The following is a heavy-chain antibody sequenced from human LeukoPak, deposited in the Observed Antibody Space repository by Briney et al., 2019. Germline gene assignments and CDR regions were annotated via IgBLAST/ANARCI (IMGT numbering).Heavy chain of an antibody. J-gene: IGHJ4*02. CDR3: AKGALGSWYYFDY. Sequence: QPGGSLRLSCGASGFNFRDDWMHWVRQAPGKGPEWVSTFSRSGPDTYYADSVKGRFTIFRDNSKNTLYLQMNSLRDEDTAVYYCAKGALGSWYYFDYWGRGTLVTVSS. CDR1: GFNFRDDW. CDR2: FSRSGPDT. D-gene: IGHD6-13*01. V-gene: IGHV3-23*01.